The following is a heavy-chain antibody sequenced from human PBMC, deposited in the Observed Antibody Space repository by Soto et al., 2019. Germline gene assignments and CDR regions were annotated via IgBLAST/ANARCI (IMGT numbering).Heavy chain of an antibody. V-gene: IGHV3-48*03. Sequence: EVQLVESGGGLVQPGGSLGLSCAASGFTFISYEINWVRQAPGKGLEWVSYISSSGRTIYYADSVKGRVTISRDNAKNSLYLQMNSLRAEDTAVYYCTTWSGRFDYWGQGTLVTVSS. CDR2: ISSSGRTI. CDR3: TTWSGRFDY. CDR1: GFTFISYE. J-gene: IGHJ4*02. D-gene: IGHD2-8*01.